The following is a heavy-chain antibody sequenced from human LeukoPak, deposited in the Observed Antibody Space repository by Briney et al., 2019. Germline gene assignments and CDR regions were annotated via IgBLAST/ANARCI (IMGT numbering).Heavy chain of an antibody. D-gene: IGHD2-2*01. Sequence: GGSLRLSCAASGFVFRTYWMSWVRQAPGKGLEWVANIKQDGSEKYYVDSVRGRFTISRDNAENSLYLQMNSLRAEDTAVYYCARGYTATAMDYWGQGTLVTVSS. CDR1: GFVFRTYW. J-gene: IGHJ4*02. CDR2: IKQDGSEK. V-gene: IGHV3-7*01. CDR3: ARGYTATAMDY.